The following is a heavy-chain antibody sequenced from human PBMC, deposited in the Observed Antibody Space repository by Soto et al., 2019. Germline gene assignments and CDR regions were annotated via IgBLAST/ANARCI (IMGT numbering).Heavy chain of an antibody. CDR1: GGSFSGYY. D-gene: IGHD3-9*01. CDR3: AGGRARYFDWLFSAAYFDY. V-gene: IGHV4-34*01. J-gene: IGHJ4*02. CDR2: INHSGST. Sequence: SETLSLTCAVYGGSFSGYYWSWIRQPPGKGLEWIGEINHSGSTNYNPSLKSRVTISVDTSKNRFSRKLGSVTAADTAVYYCAGGRARYFDWLFSAAYFDYWGQGTLVTVSS.